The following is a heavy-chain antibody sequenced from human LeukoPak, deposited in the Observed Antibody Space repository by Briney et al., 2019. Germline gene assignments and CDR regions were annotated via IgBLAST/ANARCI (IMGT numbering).Heavy chain of an antibody. CDR3: ARGGAIYDSSVIEALYFDY. CDR1: GGSISNY. D-gene: IGHD3-22*01. Sequence: SETLSLTCTVSGGSISNYWSWIRQPAGKGLGWIGRIYTSGSTNHNPSLKSRVTMSVDTSKNQFSLKLSSVTAADTAVYYCARGGAIYDSSVIEALYFDYWGQGTLVTVSS. CDR2: IYTSGST. J-gene: IGHJ4*02. V-gene: IGHV4-4*07.